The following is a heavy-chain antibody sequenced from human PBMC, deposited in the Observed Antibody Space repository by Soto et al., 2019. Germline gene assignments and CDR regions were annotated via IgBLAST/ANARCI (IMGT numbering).Heavy chain of an antibody. J-gene: IGHJ4*02. Sequence: GGSLRLSCAASGFTFSNAWMSWVRQAPGKGLEWVGRIKSKTDGGTTDYAAPVKGRFTISRDDSKNTLYLQMNSLKTEDTAVYYCTTEYYDILTGYTSYWGQGTLVTVSS. V-gene: IGHV3-15*01. CDR2: IKSKTDGGTT. CDR3: TTEYYDILTGYTSY. D-gene: IGHD3-9*01. CDR1: GFTFSNAW.